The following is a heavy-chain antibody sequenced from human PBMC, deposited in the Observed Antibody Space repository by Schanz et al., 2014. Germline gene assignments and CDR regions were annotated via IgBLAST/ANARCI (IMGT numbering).Heavy chain of an antibody. V-gene: IGHV4-59*01. Sequence: QVQLQESGPGLVKPSETLSLTCTVSGGSISASYWGWIRQPPGRGLEWIAYIYYSGSTNYNPSLRGRVTISLDTSQNQFSLKLRSVTSADTAVYYCARDPGYSGQYGLDVWGQGTTVTVSS. CDR2: IYYSGST. D-gene: IGHD6-13*01. CDR1: GGSISASY. J-gene: IGHJ6*02. CDR3: ARDPGYSGQYGLDV.